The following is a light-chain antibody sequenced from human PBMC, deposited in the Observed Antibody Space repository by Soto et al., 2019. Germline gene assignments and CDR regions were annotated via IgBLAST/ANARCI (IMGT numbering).Light chain of an antibody. Sequence: SYELTQPSSVSVSPGQTANITCSGDMLTKKFARWFQQRPGQAPVLLIYKDSGLPSGIPVRFSGSSSGTTVTLTISGAQVDDEADYYCYSAPGDHYVFGTGPRSPS. V-gene: IGLV3-27*01. CDR2: KDS. J-gene: IGLJ1*01. CDR3: YSAPGDHYV. CDR1: MLTKKF.